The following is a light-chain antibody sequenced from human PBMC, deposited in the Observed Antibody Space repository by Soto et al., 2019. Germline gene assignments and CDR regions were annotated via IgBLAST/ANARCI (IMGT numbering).Light chain of an antibody. Sequence: DIQMTQSPSSLSASVGDRGTITCQASQDISNYLNWYQQKPGKAPKLLIYDASNLETGVPSRFSGSGSGTDFTFTISSLQPEDIATYYCQQYDNLPRTFGQGTKVEIK. V-gene: IGKV1-33*01. CDR2: DAS. CDR3: QQYDNLPRT. CDR1: QDISNY. J-gene: IGKJ1*01.